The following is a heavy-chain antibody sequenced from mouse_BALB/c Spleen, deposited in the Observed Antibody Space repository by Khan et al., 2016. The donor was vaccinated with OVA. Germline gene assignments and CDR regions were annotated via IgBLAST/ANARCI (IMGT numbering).Heavy chain of an antibody. CDR3: TRDRIDY. V-gene: IGHV1-7*01. Sequence: QVQLQQSGAELAKPVASVKMSCKASGYTFTTYWMHWVKQRPGQGLEWIGYINPTSGYTDYNEKFKDRATLSADRSSRTAYMQLSSLTSEDAAVYYCTRDRIDYWGQGTTLTVSS. J-gene: IGHJ2*01. CDR1: GYTFTTYW. CDR2: INPTSGYT.